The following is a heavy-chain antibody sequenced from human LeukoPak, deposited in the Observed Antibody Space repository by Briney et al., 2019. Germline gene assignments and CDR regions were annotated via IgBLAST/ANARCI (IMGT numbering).Heavy chain of an antibody. J-gene: IGHJ6*03. Sequence: PSETLSLTCAVYGGSFSGYYWSWVRQPPGKGLEWIGEINHSGSTNYNPSLKSRVTISVDTSKNQFSLKLSSVTAADTAVYYCASLLSGGNSTHYYMDVWGKGTTVTVSS. D-gene: IGHD4-23*01. V-gene: IGHV4-34*01. CDR1: GGSFSGYY. CDR2: INHSGST. CDR3: ASLLSGGNSTHYYMDV.